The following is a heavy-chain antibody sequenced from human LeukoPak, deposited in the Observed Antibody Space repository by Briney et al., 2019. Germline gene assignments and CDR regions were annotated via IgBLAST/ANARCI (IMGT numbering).Heavy chain of an antibody. CDR1: GGSISSTSYY. V-gene: IGHV4-39*07. CDR3: ARPYYDSSGYHDAFDI. J-gene: IGHJ3*02. D-gene: IGHD3-22*01. Sequence: SETLSLTCTVSGGSISSTSYYWGWIRQPPGKGLEWIGSIYYSGSTSYNPSLKSRVTISVDTSKNQFSLKLSSVTAADTAVYYCARPYYDSSGYHDAFDIWGQGTMVTVSS. CDR2: IYYSGST.